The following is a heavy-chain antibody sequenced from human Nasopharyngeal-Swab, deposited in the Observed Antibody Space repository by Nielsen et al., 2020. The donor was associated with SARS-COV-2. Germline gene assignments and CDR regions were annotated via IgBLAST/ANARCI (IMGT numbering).Heavy chain of an antibody. J-gene: IGHJ6*02. CDR1: GESFSGYY. D-gene: IGHD3-16*02. CDR2: INHSGST. CDR3: ARGRHRYDYVWGSYRYYYYGLDV. V-gene: IGHV4-34*01. Sequence: SETLSLTCAVYGESFSGYYWSWIRKPPGKGLEWIGEINHSGSTNYNPSLKSRVTISADTSNNPFSLRLNSVTAADTAVYYCARGRHRYDYVWGSYRYYYYGLDVWGQGTTVTVSS.